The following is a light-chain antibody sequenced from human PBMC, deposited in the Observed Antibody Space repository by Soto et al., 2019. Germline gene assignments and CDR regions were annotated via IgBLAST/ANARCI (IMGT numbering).Light chain of an antibody. CDR2: AAS. Sequence: DIQMTQSPSSLSASVGDRAAITCRASQGISNSAWYQKKPGKVPKLLIYAASTLQSGVPSRCSRSGSGTDFTLTIGSLRHDDVATYYCQKYNSAPFNFGPGTKVYIK. V-gene: IGKV1-27*01. CDR1: QGISNS. J-gene: IGKJ3*01. CDR3: QKYNSAPFN.